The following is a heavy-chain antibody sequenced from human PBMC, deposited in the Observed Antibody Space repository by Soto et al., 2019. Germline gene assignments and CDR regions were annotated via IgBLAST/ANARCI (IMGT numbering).Heavy chain of an antibody. CDR3: AKRQSGNFGPFDS. V-gene: IGHV3-73*01. J-gene: IGHJ4*02. CDR1: GFTFSGSA. CDR2: IRSKANSYAT. Sequence: PGGSLRLSCAASGFTFSGSAMHWVRQASGKGLEWVGRIRSKANSYATAYAASVKGRFTISRDDSKNTAYLQMNSLKTEDTAAYYCAKRQSGNFGPFDSWGQGTLVTVSS. D-gene: IGHD2-21*02.